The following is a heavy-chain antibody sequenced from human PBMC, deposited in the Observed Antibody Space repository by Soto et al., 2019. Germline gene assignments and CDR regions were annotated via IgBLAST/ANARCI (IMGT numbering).Heavy chain of an antibody. V-gene: IGHV4-30-2*01. D-gene: IGHD4-17*01. CDR2: IYDSGST. J-gene: IGHJ4*02. CDR3: ARGALRGSTSWDFDY. CDR1: GGSISSGGYC. Sequence: QLQLQESGSGLVKPSQTLSLTCAVSGGSISSGGYCWSWIRQPPGKGLEWIGYIYDSGSTYYNPSLKSRVTISVDRSKNQFSLKLSSVTAADTAVYYCARGALRGSTSWDFDYWGQGTLVTVSS.